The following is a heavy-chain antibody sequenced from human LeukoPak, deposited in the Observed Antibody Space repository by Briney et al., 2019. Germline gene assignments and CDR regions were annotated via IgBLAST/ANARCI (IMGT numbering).Heavy chain of an antibody. J-gene: IGHJ4*02. CDR3: AREMGSDAIFDY. Sequence: PGGSLRLSCAASGFTFSSYAMHWVRQAPGKGLEYVSAISSNGGSTYYANSVKGRFTISRDNSKNTLYLQMGSLRAEDMAVYYCAREMGSDAIFDYWGQGTLVTVSP. CDR2: ISSNGGST. D-gene: IGHD1-26*01. CDR1: GFTFSSYA. V-gene: IGHV3-64*01.